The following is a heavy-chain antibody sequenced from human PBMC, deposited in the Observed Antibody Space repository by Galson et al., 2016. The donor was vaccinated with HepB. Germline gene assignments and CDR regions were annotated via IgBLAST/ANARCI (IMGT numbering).Heavy chain of an antibody. CDR2: ISYDGSNK. D-gene: IGHD4-17*01. Sequence: SLRLSCAASGFAFSSYGMHWVRQAPGKGLEWVAVISYDGSNKYYADSVKGRFTISRDNSKNTLYLQMNSLRAEDTAVYYCAKDQMTTVIRYYYCGMDVWGKGTTVTVSS. CDR3: AKDQMTTVIRYYYCGMDV. V-gene: IGHV3-30*18. CDR1: GFAFSSYG. J-gene: IGHJ6*04.